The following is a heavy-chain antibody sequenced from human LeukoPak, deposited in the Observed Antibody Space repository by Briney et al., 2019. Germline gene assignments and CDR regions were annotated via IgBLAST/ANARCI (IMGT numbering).Heavy chain of an antibody. CDR2: IKSDGSST. J-gene: IGHJ4*02. CDR1: GFTFSSYW. D-gene: IGHD1-26*01. V-gene: IGHV3-74*01. CDR3: ARRGASTGAFDY. Sequence: GGSLRLSCAASGFTFSSYWRNGVRQAPGKGLVWVSRIKSDGSSTSYADSVKGRFTISRDNAKNTLYLQMNSLRAEDTAVYYCARRGASTGAFDYWGQGTLVTVSS.